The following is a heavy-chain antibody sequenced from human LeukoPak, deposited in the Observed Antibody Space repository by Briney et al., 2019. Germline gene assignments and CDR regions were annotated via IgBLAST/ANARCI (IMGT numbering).Heavy chain of an antibody. J-gene: IGHJ1*01. D-gene: IGHD3-22*01. V-gene: IGHV3-23*01. Sequence: GGSPRLSCAASGFTFDSYGMSWVRQAPGKGLEWVSFITPNADRASYADSVKGRFTISRDNPRNTLYMQMNSLRDEDTAVYYCAIMHGYYDGSGYWVQWGQGTLVTVSS. CDR3: AIMHGYYDGSGYWVQ. CDR2: ITPNADRA. CDR1: GFTFDSYG.